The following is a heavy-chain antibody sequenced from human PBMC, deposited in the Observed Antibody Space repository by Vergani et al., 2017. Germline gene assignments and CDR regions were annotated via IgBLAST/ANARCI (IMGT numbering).Heavy chain of an antibody. Sequence: EVQLVGSGGGLVPPRRSLRLSCAASGFSFGDYAMTWVCQAPGKRQGWVAFIRNKAYGGTTEYAASVKGRFTISRDESKRLAYLGLSGLKTEDTAVYFCSRGRRYSFGYSDYWGQGTLVTVSS. D-gene: IGHD5-18*01. CDR1: GFSFGDYA. CDR2: IRNKAYGGTT. J-gene: IGHJ4*02. CDR3: SRGRRYSFGYSDY. V-gene: IGHV3-49*04.